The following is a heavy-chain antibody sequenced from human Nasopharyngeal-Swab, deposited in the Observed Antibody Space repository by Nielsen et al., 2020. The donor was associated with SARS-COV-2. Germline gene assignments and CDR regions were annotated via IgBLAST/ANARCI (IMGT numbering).Heavy chain of an antibody. J-gene: IGHJ4*02. CDR2: INPSGGSP. Sequence: KVSCKASGFTFTNYYIHWVRQAPGQGLEWMAIINPSGGSPTYAQRFQGRVTMTWDTSTGTVYMEISSLRFDDTAVYYCARDPMMCRSTSCAFDHWGQGTLVTVSS. CDR1: GFTFTNYY. CDR3: ARDPMMCRSTSCAFDH. D-gene: IGHD2-2*01. V-gene: IGHV1-46*01.